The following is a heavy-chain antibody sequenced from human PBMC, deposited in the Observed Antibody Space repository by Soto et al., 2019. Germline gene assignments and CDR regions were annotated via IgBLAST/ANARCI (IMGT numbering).Heavy chain of an antibody. CDR1: GGSISSRSFY. CDR2: IYYSGST. CDR3: ASRPSYCRHTTSYEAYFDY. V-gene: IGHV4-39*01. J-gene: IGHJ4*02. Sequence: QLQLQESGPGLVKPSETLSLTCTVSGGSISSRSFYWGWIRQPPGMGLEWIGSIYYSGSTDYDPSLKPRLSISVDTSKNQFSLRLSSVTAADSALYYCASRPSYCRHTTSYEAYFDYWGQGILVTVSS. D-gene: IGHD2-2*01.